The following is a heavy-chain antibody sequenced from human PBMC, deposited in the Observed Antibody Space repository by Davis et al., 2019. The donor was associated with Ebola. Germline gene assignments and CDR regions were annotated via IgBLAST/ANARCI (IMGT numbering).Heavy chain of an antibody. Sequence: ASVKVSCKASGYTFTSYDINWVRQATGQGLEWMGWMNPNSGNTGYAQILQGRVTMTTDTSTGTAYMELRSLRSDDTAVYYCATTPYSSLPKRDYWGQGTLVTVSS. J-gene: IGHJ4*02. V-gene: IGHV1-8*01. D-gene: IGHD6-13*01. CDR3: ATTPYSSLPKRDY. CDR2: MNPNSGNT. CDR1: GYTFTSYD.